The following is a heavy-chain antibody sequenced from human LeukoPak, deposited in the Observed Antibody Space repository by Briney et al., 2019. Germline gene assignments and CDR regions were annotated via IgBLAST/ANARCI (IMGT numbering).Heavy chain of an antibody. CDR3: AREEEKWFGSGAFDI. J-gene: IGHJ3*02. CDR1: GFTFTSSA. CDR2: IVVGSGNT. D-gene: IGHD3-10*01. V-gene: IGHV1-58*02. Sequence: RASVKVSCKASGFTFTSSAMQWVRQARGQRLEWIGWIVVGSGNTNYAQKFQERVTITRDMSTSTAYMELSSLRSEDTAVYYCAREEEKWFGSGAFDIWGQGTMVTVSS.